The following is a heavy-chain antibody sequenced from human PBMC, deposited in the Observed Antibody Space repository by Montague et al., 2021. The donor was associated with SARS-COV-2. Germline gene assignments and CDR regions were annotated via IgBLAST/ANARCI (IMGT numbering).Heavy chain of an antibody. J-gene: IGHJ4*02. CDR1: GVSVTDYY. Sequence: SETLSLTCTDSGVSVTDYYWSWIRQPPGKGLEWVGDVLYNKGTNFNPSLKSRVAVSVDTSRNQFSLRLTSVTAADTAFYHCVRHPHYDGLNGPPDFWDQGALVTVSS. CDR2: VLYNKGT. V-gene: IGHV4-59*08. CDR3: VRHPHYDGLNGPPDF. D-gene: IGHD3-9*01.